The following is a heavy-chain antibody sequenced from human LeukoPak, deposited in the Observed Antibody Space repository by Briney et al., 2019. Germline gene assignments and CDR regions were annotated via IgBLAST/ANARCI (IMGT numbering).Heavy chain of an antibody. J-gene: IGHJ4*02. V-gene: IGHV4-4*07. D-gene: IGHD6-19*01. CDR1: GESISDYY. CDR2: VYTSGST. CDR3: ARENDSSGWYNDH. Sequence: KPSETLSLTCAVSGESISDYYWSWIRQPAGKGLEWIGRVYTSGSTIYNPSFKSRVTMSIDTSKSQFSLRLSSVTAADTALYYCARENDSSGWYNDHWGQGILITVSS.